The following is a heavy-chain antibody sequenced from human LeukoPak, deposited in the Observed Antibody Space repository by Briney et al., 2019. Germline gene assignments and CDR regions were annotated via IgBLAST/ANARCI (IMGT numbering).Heavy chain of an antibody. Sequence: SETLSLTCTVSGGSISSGGYYWSWIRQPPGKGLEWIGEINHSGSTNYNPSLKSRVTISVDTSKNQFSLKLSSVTAADTAVYYCARGRVRYWFDPWGQGTLVTVSS. CDR2: INHSGST. V-gene: IGHV4-39*07. CDR1: GGSISSGGYY. CDR3: ARGRVRYWFDP. J-gene: IGHJ5*02.